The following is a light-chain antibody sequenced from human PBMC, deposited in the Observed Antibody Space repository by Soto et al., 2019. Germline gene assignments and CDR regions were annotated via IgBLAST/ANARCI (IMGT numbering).Light chain of an antibody. CDR1: SSDIGTYDQ. V-gene: IGLV2-14*01. CDR3: ISYTVSRSYV. Sequence: QSVLTQPGSGSRSPGQSITISCSGTSSDIGTYDQVAWFQQFPGKTPKLVIYSVSDRPSGVSYRFSGSKSGNTASLTISGLQADDEADYYCISYTVSRSYVFRTGTKVTVL. J-gene: IGLJ1*01. CDR2: SVS.